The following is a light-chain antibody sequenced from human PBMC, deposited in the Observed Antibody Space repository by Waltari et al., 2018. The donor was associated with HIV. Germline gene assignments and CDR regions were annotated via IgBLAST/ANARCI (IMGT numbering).Light chain of an antibody. CDR1: SGDIGGSYSF. V-gene: IGLV2-14*01. CDR3: SSYTSSHIVI. J-gene: IGLJ2*01. CDR2: EFS. Sequence: QSALTQPASVSGSPGQSITISCTGTSGDIGGSYSFVSWYQQHPAKVPKLLIFEFSNLPSGVSNRFSGSKSANTASLTISGLQPEDEADYYCSSYTSSHIVIFGGGTKVTVL.